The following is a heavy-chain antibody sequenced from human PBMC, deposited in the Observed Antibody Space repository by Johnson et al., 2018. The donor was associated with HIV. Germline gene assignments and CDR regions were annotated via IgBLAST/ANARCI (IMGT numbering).Heavy chain of an antibody. CDR1: GFTFSSYA. D-gene: IGHD3-22*01. Sequence: VQLVESGGGLVQPGGSLRLSCAASGFTFSSYAMHWVRQAPGKGLEWVSVIYSGDSTYYADSVKGRFTISRDNSKNTLYLQMNSLRAEDTAVYYCARAHYDSSGYLLKGGAFDIWGQGTMVTVSS. CDR3: ARAHYDSSGYLLKGGAFDI. CDR2: IYSGDST. J-gene: IGHJ3*02. V-gene: IGHV3-66*01.